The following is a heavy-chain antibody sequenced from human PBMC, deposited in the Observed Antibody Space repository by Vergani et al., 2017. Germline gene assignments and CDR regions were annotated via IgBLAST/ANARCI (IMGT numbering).Heavy chain of an antibody. D-gene: IGHD3-10*01. J-gene: IGHJ6*02. CDR1: GFTFSSYG. CDR2: IWYDGSNK. V-gene: IGHV3-33*01. CDR3: ATTGAMVRGAHPSPGYYYYYGMDV. Sequence: VQLVESGGGVVQPGRSLRLSCAASGFTFSSYGMHWVRQAPGKGLEWVAVIWYDGSNKYYADSVKGRFTISRDNSKNTLYLQMNSLRAEDTAVYYCATTGAMVRGAHPSPGYYYYYGMDVWGQGTTVTVSS.